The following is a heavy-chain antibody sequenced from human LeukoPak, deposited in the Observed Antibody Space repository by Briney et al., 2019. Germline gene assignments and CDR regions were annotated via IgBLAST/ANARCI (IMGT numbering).Heavy chain of an antibody. V-gene: IGHV4-30-4*01. CDR2: IYYSGST. J-gene: IGHJ4*02. CDR1: GGSISSGDYY. D-gene: IGHD3-3*01. Sequence: PSETLSLTCTVSGGSISSGDYYWSWIRQPPGKGLEWIGYIYYSGSTYYNPFLKSRVTISVDTSKNQFSLKLSSVTAADTAVYYCARNDFWSGIRYFDYWGQGTLVTVSS. CDR3: ARNDFWSGIRYFDY.